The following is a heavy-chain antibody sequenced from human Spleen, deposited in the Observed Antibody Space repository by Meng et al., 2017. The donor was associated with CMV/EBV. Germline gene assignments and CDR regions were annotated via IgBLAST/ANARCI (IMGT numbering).Heavy chain of an antibody. D-gene: IGHD5-12*01. CDR1: GFTFSSYG. J-gene: IGHJ4*02. CDR3: AKEETLKMEVDIGFKSQGPYFDY. Sequence: GGSLRLSCAASGFTFSSYGMHWVRQAPGKGLEWVAVIWYDGSNKYYADSVKGRFTISRDNSKNTLYLQMNSLRAEDTAVYYCAKEETLKMEVDIGFKSQGPYFDYWGQGTLVTVSS. V-gene: IGHV3-33*06. CDR2: IWYDGSNK.